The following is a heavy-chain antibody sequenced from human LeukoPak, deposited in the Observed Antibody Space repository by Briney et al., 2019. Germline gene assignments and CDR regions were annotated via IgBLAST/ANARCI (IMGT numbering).Heavy chain of an antibody. CDR3: ARGKSPPVWAPSDY. J-gene: IGHJ4*02. CDR2: ISAYNGNT. CDR1: GYTFNSYG. D-gene: IGHD1-26*01. V-gene: IGHV1-18*01. Sequence: GASVKVSCKASGYTFNSYGISWVRQAPGQGLEWMGWISAYNGNTNYAQKLQGRVTMTTDTSTSTAYMELRSLRSDDTAVYYCARGKSPPVWAPSDYWGQGTLVTVSS.